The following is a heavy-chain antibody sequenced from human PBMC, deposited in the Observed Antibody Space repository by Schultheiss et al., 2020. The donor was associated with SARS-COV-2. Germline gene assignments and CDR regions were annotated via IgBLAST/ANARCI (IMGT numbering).Heavy chain of an antibody. CDR1: GFTFSSYG. CDR2: ISSSGSTI. J-gene: IGHJ3*02. D-gene: IGHD1-26*01. V-gene: IGHV3-48*04. CDR3: ARSRGYYMAFDI. Sequence: GGSLRLSCAASGFTFSSYGMHWVRQAPGKGLEWVSYISSSGSTIYYADSVKGRFTISRDNAKNSLYLQMNSLRAEDTAVYYCARSRGYYMAFDIWGQGTMVTVSS.